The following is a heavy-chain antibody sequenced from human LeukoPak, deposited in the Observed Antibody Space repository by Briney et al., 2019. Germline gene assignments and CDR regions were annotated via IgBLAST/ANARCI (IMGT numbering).Heavy chain of an antibody. CDR1: GGSISSSLYH. J-gene: IGHJ6*03. CDR3: ARQIVGTSWNYYYSYIDV. D-gene: IGHD1-1*01. CDR2: VFHSGNT. V-gene: IGHV4-39*01. Sequence: SETLSLTCSVSGGSISSSLYHWGWLRQPPGKGLEWIGNVFHSGNTYSSPALQSRVAFSVDTSKNQFSLKLTSVTATDTAVYYCARQIVGTSWNYYYSYIDVWGKGTSVSVSS.